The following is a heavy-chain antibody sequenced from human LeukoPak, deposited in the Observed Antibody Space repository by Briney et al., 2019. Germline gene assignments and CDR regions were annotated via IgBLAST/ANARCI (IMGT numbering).Heavy chain of an antibody. J-gene: IGHJ5*02. Sequence: SETLSLTCTVSGGSISSYYWSWIRQPPGKGLEWIGYIYYSGSTNYNPSLKSRVIISVDTSKNQFSLKLSSVTAADTAVYYCARDSRYSGSYLGEPKENWFDPWGQGTLVTVSS. D-gene: IGHD1-26*01. CDR2: IYYSGST. V-gene: IGHV4-59*12. CDR3: ARDSRYSGSYLGEPKENWFDP. CDR1: GGSISSYY.